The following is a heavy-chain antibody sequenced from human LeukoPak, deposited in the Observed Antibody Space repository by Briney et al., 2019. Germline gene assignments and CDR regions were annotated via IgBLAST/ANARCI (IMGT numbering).Heavy chain of an antibody. CDR1: GGSISSYY. J-gene: IGHJ4*02. CDR2: IFYGGTT. D-gene: IGHD6-19*01. V-gene: IGHV4-39*01. Sequence: SETLSLTCTVSGGSISSYYWGWIRQPPGKGLEWIGSIFYGGTTYYNPSLKSRVTISVDTSKNQFSLKLSSVTAADTAVYYCARQTTRGQWLAQFDYWGQGTLVTVSS. CDR3: ARQTTRGQWLAQFDY.